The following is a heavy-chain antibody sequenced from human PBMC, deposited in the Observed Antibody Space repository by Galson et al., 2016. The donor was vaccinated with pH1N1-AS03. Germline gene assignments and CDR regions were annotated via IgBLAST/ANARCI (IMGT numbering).Heavy chain of an antibody. D-gene: IGHD2-2*01. CDR3: AKDRVSSTSYRFDP. CDR2: IWYDGSNK. CDR1: GFTFDEYA. V-gene: IGHV3-33*06. Sequence: SLRLSCAASGFTFDEYAMHWVRQAPGRGLEWVASIWYDGSNKYYLDSVKGRFAISRGNSQDTLYLQMNSLRADDTAVYYCAKDRVSSTSYRFDPWGQGALVIVSS. J-gene: IGHJ5*02.